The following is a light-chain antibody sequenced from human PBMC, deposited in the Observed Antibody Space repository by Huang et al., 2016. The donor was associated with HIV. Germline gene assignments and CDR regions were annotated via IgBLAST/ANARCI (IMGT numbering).Light chain of an antibody. CDR3: QQYNNWPRT. Sequence: EIVMTQSPATLSVSPGERATLPCRASQSVSSNLAWYQQKPGQAPRLLIYGASTRATGIPARVSGSGSGTEFTLTISSLQSEDFAVYYCQQYNNWPRTFGQGTKVEIK. J-gene: IGKJ1*01. CDR1: QSVSSN. V-gene: IGKV3-15*01. CDR2: GAS.